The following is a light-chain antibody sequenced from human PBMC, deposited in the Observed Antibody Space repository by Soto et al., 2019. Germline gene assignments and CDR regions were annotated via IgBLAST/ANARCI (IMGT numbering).Light chain of an antibody. CDR1: QSISSW. V-gene: IGKV1-5*03. J-gene: IGKJ1*01. CDR2: KAS. CDR3: QQYETYWT. Sequence: DIQMTQSPSTLSASVGDRVTITCRASQSISSWLAWYQQKPGKAPNLLIYKASSLESGVPSRFSGSGSGTEFTLTINSLQPDDFATYYCQQYETYWTFGQGTKVEIK.